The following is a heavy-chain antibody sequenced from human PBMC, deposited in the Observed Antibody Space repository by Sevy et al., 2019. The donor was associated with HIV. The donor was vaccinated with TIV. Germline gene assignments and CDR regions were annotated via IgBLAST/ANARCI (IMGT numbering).Heavy chain of an antibody. CDR1: GFTFDDYA. CDR2: LSWNSGTI. J-gene: IGHJ3*01. CDR3: AKGAGQWLGDAFDV. Sequence: GGSLRLSCAASGFTFDDYAIHWVRQAPGKGLEWVSGLSWNSGTIDIADSVKGRFTISRDNAKKSLYLQMNSLRTENTALYYCAKGAGQWLGDAFDVWGQGTMVTVSS. D-gene: IGHD6-19*01. V-gene: IGHV3-9*01.